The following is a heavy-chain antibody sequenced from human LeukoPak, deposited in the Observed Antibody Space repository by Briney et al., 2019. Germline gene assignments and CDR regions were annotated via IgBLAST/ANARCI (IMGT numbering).Heavy chain of an antibody. J-gene: IGHJ4*02. CDR3: ARVSMIVVAPIFDY. CDR1: GGSISSYY. D-gene: IGHD3-22*01. CDR2: IYYSGST. V-gene: IGHV4-59*01. Sequence: TETLSLTCTVSGGSISSYYWSWIRQPPGKGLEWIGYIYYSGSTNYNPSLKSRVTISVDTSKNQFSLELSSVTAADTAVYYCARVSMIVVAPIFDYWGQGTLVTVSS.